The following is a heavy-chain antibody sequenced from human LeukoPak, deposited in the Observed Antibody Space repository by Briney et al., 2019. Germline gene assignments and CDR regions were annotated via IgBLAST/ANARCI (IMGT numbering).Heavy chain of an antibody. V-gene: IGHV3-48*03. CDR1: GFTFSRYE. D-gene: IGHD3-22*01. CDR3: ARGTYYYDSSGYSHFAFDS. CDR2: ISSSGSTI. J-gene: IGHJ3*02. Sequence: GGPLRLSCAASGFTFSRYEMNWVGQAPGKGGEGVSWISSSGSTIYYADSVKGRFTISRDNAKNSLYLKMNSLRAEDTAVYYCARGTYYYDSSGYSHFAFDSWGQGTMVTVSS.